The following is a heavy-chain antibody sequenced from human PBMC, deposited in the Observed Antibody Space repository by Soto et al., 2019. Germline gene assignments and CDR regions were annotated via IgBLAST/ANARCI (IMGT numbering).Heavy chain of an antibody. CDR2: ISGSGGST. V-gene: IGHV3-23*01. J-gene: IGHJ4*02. Sequence: EVQLLESGGGLVQPGGSLRLSCAVSAFTFNSYAVSWVRQAPGKGLEWVSTISGSGGSTYYADSVKGRFTISRDNSKNTLYLQMNSLRAEDTAVYYCAKDRAAAGAFDYWGQGTLVTVSS. D-gene: IGHD6-13*01. CDR3: AKDRAAAGAFDY. CDR1: AFTFNSYA.